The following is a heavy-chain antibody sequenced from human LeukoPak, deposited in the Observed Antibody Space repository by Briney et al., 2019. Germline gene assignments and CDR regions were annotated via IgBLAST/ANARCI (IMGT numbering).Heavy chain of an antibody. CDR3: ARDRGVTPRRNYFDY. V-gene: IGHV3-23*01. J-gene: IGHJ4*02. CDR2: ISGSAGTS. Sequence: SGGSLRLSCAASGFSFSDYAMSWVRQAPGKGLEWVSGISGSAGTSYHADSVKGRFTISRDNSKNTLYLQMNSLRVEDMAVYYCARDRGVTPRRNYFDYWGQGSLVAVSS. CDR1: GFSFSDYA. D-gene: IGHD2-8*01.